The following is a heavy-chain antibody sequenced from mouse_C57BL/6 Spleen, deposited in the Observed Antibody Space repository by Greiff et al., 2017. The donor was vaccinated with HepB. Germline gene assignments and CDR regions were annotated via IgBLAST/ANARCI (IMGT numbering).Heavy chain of an antibody. CDR2: IYPRSGNT. CDR3: ARSLYYYGSSYDAMDY. Sequence: VQLQQSGAELARPGASVKLSCKASGYTFTSYGISWVKQRTGQGLEWIGEIYPRSGNTYYNEKVKGKATLTADKSSSTAYMELRSLTSEDSAVYFCARSLYYYGSSYDAMDYWGQGTSVTVSS. D-gene: IGHD1-1*01. CDR1: GYTFTSYG. J-gene: IGHJ4*01. V-gene: IGHV1-81*01.